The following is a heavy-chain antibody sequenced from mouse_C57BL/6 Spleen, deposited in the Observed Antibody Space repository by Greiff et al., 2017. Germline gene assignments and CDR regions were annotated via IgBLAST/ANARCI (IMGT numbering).Heavy chain of an antibody. CDR2: IRLKSDNYAT. CDR1: GFTFSNYW. V-gene: IGHV6-3*01. Sequence: EVQLVESGGGLVQPGGSMKLSCVASGFTFSNYWMNWVRQSPEKGLEWVAQIRLKSDNYATHYAESVKGRFTISRDDSKSSVYLQMNNLRAEDTGIYYCTGYYSNYFYFDYWGQGTTLTVSS. J-gene: IGHJ2*01. CDR3: TGYYSNYFYFDY. D-gene: IGHD2-5*01.